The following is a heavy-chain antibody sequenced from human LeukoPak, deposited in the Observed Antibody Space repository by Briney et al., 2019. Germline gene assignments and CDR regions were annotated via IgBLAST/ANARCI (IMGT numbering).Heavy chain of an antibody. D-gene: IGHD3-10*01. J-gene: IGHJ4*02. CDR2: INTGNGQT. V-gene: IGHV1-3*04. CDR1: GYTFTKFA. CDR3: ARYFGSGSYLDY. Sequence: ASVKVSCKTSGYTFTKFAIHWVRQAPGQRLEWMGWINTGNGQTKYSENFEGRVTMTRDTSTSTICVEVRSLTSEDTGLYYCARYFGSGSYLDYWGQGTLLTVSS.